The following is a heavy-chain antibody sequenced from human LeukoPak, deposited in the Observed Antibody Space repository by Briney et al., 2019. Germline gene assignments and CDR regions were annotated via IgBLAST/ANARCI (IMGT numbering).Heavy chain of an antibody. CDR2: ISSSSSYI. J-gene: IGHJ3*02. Sequence: GGSLRLSCAASGFTFSSYSMNWVRQAPGKGLEWVSSISSSSSYIYYADSVKGRFTISRDNAKNSLYLQMNSLRAEDTAVYYCARGFPGITETDAFDIWGQGTMVTVSS. CDR3: ARGFPGITETDAFDI. V-gene: IGHV3-21*01. CDR1: GFTFSSYS. D-gene: IGHD1-14*01.